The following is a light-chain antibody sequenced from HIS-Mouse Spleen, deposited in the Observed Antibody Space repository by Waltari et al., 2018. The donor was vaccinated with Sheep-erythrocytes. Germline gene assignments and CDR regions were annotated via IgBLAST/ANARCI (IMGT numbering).Light chain of an antibody. CDR1: QSISSW. CDR3: QQYNSYSPLT. CDR2: KAS. V-gene: IGKV1-5*03. J-gene: IGKJ4*01. Sequence: DIQMTQSPSTLSASVGDRVTITCRASQSISSWLAWYQQKPGKAPKLLIYKASSLESCVPSRFSGSGSGTEFTLTISSLQPDDFATYYCQQYNSYSPLTFGGGTKVEIK.